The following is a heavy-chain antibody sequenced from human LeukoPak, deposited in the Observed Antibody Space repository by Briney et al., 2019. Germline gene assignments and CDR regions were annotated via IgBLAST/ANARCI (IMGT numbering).Heavy chain of an antibody. CDR3: AKTGSSSWYRTRFDP. CDR2: ISGSGRST. Sequence: GGSLRLSCAASGFTFSSYWMSWVRQAPGKGLEWVSAISGSGRSTYYADSVKGRFTISRDNSKNTLYLQMNSLRAEDTAVYYCAKTGSSSWYRTRFDPWGQGTLVTVSS. CDR1: GFTFSSYW. J-gene: IGHJ5*02. V-gene: IGHV3-23*01. D-gene: IGHD6-13*01.